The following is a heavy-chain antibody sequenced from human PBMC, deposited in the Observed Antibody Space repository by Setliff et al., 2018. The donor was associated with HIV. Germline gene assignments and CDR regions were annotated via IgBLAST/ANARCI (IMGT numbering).Heavy chain of an antibody. CDR3: VRDASPDYDSGGYSAGGH. CDR2: IGGSGSAI. J-gene: IGHJ4*02. D-gene: IGHD3-22*01. V-gene: IGHV3-48*01. Sequence: GGSLRLSCAASGFTFSSYAMSWVRQAPGKGLEWVSYIGGSGSAIYYADSVKGRFTISRDNAKNSLYLQLNSLRAEDTAVYYCVRDASPDYDSGGYSAGGHWGRGTLVTVSS. CDR1: GFTFSSYA.